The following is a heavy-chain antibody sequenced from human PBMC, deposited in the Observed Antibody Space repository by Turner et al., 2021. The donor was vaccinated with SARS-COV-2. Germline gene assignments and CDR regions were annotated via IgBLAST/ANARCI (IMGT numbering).Heavy chain of an antibody. CDR2: ISWNSGSI. CDR3: AKDIGSGYGDYFDY. Sequence: EVQLVESGGGLVQPGRSLRLSCAASGFTFDDYAMHWVRQAPGKGREWVSGISWNSGSIGYADSVKGRFTISRDNAKNSLYLQMNSLRAEETALYYCAKDIGSGYGDYFDYWGQGTLVNVSS. CDR1: GFTFDDYA. J-gene: IGHJ4*02. D-gene: IGHD4-17*01. V-gene: IGHV3-9*01.